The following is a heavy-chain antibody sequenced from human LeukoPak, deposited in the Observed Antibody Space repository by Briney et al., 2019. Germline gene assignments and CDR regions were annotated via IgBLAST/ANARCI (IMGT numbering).Heavy chain of an antibody. J-gene: IGHJ4*02. CDR1: GFTFSSYA. D-gene: IGHD1-7*01. Sequence: GGSLRLSCAASGFTFSSYAMHWVRQAPGKGLEWVAVISYDGSNKYYADSVKGRFTISRDNSKNTLYLQMNSLRAEDTAVYYCAKPIRGTGTTPFDYWGQGTLVTVSS. V-gene: IGHV3-30-3*01. CDR3: AKPIRGTGTTPFDY. CDR2: ISYDGSNK.